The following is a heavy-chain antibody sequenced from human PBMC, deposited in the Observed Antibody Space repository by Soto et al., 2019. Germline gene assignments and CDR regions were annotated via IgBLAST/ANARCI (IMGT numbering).Heavy chain of an antibody. V-gene: IGHV3-23*01. CDR2: ISASGGST. CDR3: AKDVRTHYDILTGYYNDVFDM. D-gene: IGHD3-9*01. CDR1: GFTFSSYA. J-gene: IGHJ3*02. Sequence: PGGSLRLSCAASGFTFSSYAMSWVRQAPGKGLEWVSAISASGGSTYYAGSVKGRFTISRDNSKNTLYLQMNSLRAADTAVYYCAKDVRTHYDILTGYYNDVFDMWGQGTMVTVSS.